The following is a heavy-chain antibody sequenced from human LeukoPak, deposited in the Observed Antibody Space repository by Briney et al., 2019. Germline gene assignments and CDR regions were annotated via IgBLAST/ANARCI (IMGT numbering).Heavy chain of an antibody. CDR1: GYTFTGYY. J-gene: IGHJ4*02. CDR2: INPNSGGT. Sequence: ASVKVSCKASGYTFTGYYMHWVRQAPGQGLEWMGWINPNSGGTNYAQKFQGRVTMTMDTSISTAYMELSRLRSDDTAVYYCGTFSSVRDYYFDYWGQGTLVTVSS. V-gene: IGHV1-2*02. CDR3: GTFSSVRDYYFDY. D-gene: IGHD3-22*01.